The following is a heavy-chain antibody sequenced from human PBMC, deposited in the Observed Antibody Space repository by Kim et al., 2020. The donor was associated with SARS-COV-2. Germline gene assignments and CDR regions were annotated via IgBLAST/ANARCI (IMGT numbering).Heavy chain of an antibody. J-gene: IGHJ4*02. CDR1: GFTFSSYA. CDR2: ISSNGGST. V-gene: IGHV3-64D*09. D-gene: IGHD6-13*01. CDR3: VKDGPNIYSSSWWGYFDY. Sequence: GGSLRLSCSASGFTFSSYAMHWVRQAPGKGLEYVSAISSNGGSTYYADSVKGRFTISRDNSKNTLYLQMSSLRAEDTAVYYCVKDGPNIYSSSWWGYFDYWGQGTLVTVSS.